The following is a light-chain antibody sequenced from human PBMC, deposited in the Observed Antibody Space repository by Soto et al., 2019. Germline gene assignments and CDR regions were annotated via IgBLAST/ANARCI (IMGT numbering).Light chain of an antibody. V-gene: IGKV1-5*01. J-gene: IGKJ2*01. Sequence: DIQMTQSPSTLSASVGDRVTITCRASQSIGYWLAWYQQKPGKAPKLLIYDASTLGSGVPSTFSASGSETEFTLTIGRLQAIDSATYYCQQYKSFSPYTFGPGTRLEIK. CDR3: QQYKSFSPYT. CDR2: DAS. CDR1: QSIGYW.